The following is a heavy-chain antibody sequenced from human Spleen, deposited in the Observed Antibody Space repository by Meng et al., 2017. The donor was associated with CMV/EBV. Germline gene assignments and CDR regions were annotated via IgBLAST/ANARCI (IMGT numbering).Heavy chain of an antibody. D-gene: IGHD6-6*01. V-gene: IGHV4-39*07. CDR2: IYYSGNT. J-gene: IGHJ5*02. CDR3: ARESPPYSSSSSFFDP. Sequence: SISSSDYYWGWIRQPPGKGLEWIGSIYYSGNTYYNPSLKGRVTISVDTSKNQFSLKLSSVTAADTAVYYCARESPPYSSSSSFFDPWGQGTLVTVSS. CDR1: SISSSDYY.